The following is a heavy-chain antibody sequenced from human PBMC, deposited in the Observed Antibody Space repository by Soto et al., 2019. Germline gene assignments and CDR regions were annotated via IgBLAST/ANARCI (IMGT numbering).Heavy chain of an antibody. Sequence: EVQLLDSGGGLVQPGGSLRLSCAASGFTFSNYAMTWVSQGPGKGLEWVSGISGSGGRSYYADSVKGRFTISRANSKSTLYLQMNSLRAEDTAVYYCAKSYFVWSSEQPYYFDYWGQGTLVTVSS. D-gene: IGHD3-16*01. CDR2: ISGSGGRS. V-gene: IGHV3-23*01. CDR3: AKSYFVWSSEQPYYFDY. CDR1: GFTFSNYA. J-gene: IGHJ4*02.